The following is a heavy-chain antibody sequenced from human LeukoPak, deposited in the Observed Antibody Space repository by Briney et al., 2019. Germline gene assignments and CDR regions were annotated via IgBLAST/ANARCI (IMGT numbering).Heavy chain of an antibody. V-gene: IGHV3-23*01. CDR3: AKDGTSYYYIYY. J-gene: IGHJ4*02. Sequence: GGSLTLSCAASGFTFSTYAMSWVRQAPGKGLEWVSIISGSGVSTYYADSVKGRFTISRDNSKNTLYLQMNSLRGDDTAVYYCAKDGTSYYYIYYWGQGTLVTVSS. CDR1: GFTFSTYA. D-gene: IGHD2/OR15-2a*01. CDR2: ISGSGVST.